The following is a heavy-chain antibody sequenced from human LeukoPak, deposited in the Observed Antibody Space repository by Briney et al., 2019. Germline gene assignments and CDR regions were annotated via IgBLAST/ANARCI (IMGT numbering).Heavy chain of an antibody. Sequence: GASVKVSCKASGYTFTSYDINWVRQATGQGLEWMGWMNPNSGNTGYAQKFQGRVTMTRNTSISTAYMELSSLRSEDTAVYYCARSNLPKYYYDSSGYHDAFDIWGQGTMVTVSS. CDR3: ARSNLPKYYYDSSGYHDAFDI. V-gene: IGHV1-8*02. J-gene: IGHJ3*02. CDR2: MNPNSGNT. D-gene: IGHD3-22*01. CDR1: GYTFTSYD.